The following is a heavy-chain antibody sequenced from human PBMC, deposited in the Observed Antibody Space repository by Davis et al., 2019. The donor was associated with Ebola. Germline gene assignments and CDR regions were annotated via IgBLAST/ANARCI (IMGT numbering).Heavy chain of an antibody. D-gene: IGHD1-1*01. CDR3: AKCRTTTGGLEVLSS. Sequence: ASVKVSCKASGYTFTTYYMHWVRQAPGQGLEWMGWISPKSGGGNYAPKFQGRVTMTRNMSINTAYMDLSGLTADDTAVYYCAKCRTTTGGLEVLSSWGQGTLVTVSS. CDR2: ISPKSGGG. CDR1: GYTFTTYY. J-gene: IGHJ4*02. V-gene: IGHV1-2*02.